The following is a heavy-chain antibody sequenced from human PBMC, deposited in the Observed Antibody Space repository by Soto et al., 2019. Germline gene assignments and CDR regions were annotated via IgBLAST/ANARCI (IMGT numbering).Heavy chain of an antibody. CDR2: IYYSGST. D-gene: IGHD6-13*01. V-gene: IGHV4-31*03. J-gene: IGHJ1*01. CDR3: ARVTRIAAAGTSEYFQH. CDR1: GGSISSGGYY. Sequence: PSETLSLTCTVSGGSISSGGYYWSWIRQHPGKGLEWIGYIYYSGSTYYNPSLKSRVTISVDTSKNQFSLKLSSVTAADTAVYYCARVTRIAAAGTSEYFQHWGQGTLVTVSS.